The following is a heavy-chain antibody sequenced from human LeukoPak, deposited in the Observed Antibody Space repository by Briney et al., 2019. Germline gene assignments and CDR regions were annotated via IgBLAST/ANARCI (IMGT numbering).Heavy chain of an antibody. J-gene: IGHJ4*02. D-gene: IGHD5-12*01. CDR2: INPNSGGT. Sequence: ASVKVSCKASGYTFTGYYMHWVRQAPGQGLEWMGWINPNSGGTNYAQKFQGRVTMTRDTSISTAYMELSRLRSDDTAVYYCVTQWLRFSTTVPSPFFDYWGQGTLVTVSS. V-gene: IGHV1-2*02. CDR3: VTQWLRFSTTVPSPFFDY. CDR1: GYTFTGYY.